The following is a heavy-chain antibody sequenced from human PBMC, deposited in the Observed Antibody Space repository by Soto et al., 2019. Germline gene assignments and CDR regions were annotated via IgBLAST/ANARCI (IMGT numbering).Heavy chain of an antibody. Sequence: ASVKVSCKASGYTFTSYCISWVRQAPGQGLGWMGWISAYNGNTNYAQKLQGRVTMTTDTSTSTAYMELRSLRSDDTGVDYCAIESTVTTLYWGAGTLVTVCS. CDR3: AIESTVTTLY. CDR2: ISAYNGNT. J-gene: IGHJ4*02. D-gene: IGHD4-17*01. V-gene: IGHV1-18*01. CDR1: GYTFTSYC.